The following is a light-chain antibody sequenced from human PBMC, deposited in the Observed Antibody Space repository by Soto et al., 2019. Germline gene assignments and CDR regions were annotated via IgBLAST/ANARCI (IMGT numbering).Light chain of an antibody. CDR2: DVN. V-gene: IGLV2-14*03. CDR1: SSDIGPYNY. CDR3: SSYTSRTTLVI. J-gene: IGLJ2*01. Sequence: QSALTQPASVSGSPGQSITISCAGSSSDIGPYNYVTWYQQHPGKAPRLIIYDVNNRPSGVSNRFSGSKSGNTASLTISGLQAEDEAEYYCSSYTSRTTLVIFGGGTKVTVL.